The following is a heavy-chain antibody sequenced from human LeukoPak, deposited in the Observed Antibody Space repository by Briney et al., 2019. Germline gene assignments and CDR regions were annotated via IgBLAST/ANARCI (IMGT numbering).Heavy chain of an antibody. Sequence: SETLSLTCTVSGGSISSGGYYWSWLRQHPGKGLEWIGYIYYSGSTHTYYKPSLKSRVTISVDTSENQFSLKLSSVTAAATAVYYCARGSGSPKFDYWGQGTLVTVSS. V-gene: IGHV4-31*03. CDR3: ARGSGSPKFDY. CDR2: IYYSGSTHT. J-gene: IGHJ4*02. D-gene: IGHD1-26*01. CDR1: GGSISSGGYY.